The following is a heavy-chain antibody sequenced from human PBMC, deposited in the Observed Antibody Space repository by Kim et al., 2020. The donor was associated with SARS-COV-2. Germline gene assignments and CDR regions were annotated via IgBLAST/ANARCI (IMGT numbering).Heavy chain of an antibody. CDR3: ARNRRGSADY. Sequence: STNSTPSLKSRVTISVDTSKNQFSLKLSSVTAADTAVYYCARNRRGSADYWGQGTLVTVSS. CDR2: ST. J-gene: IGHJ4*02. V-gene: IGHV4-34*01. D-gene: IGHD3-16*01.